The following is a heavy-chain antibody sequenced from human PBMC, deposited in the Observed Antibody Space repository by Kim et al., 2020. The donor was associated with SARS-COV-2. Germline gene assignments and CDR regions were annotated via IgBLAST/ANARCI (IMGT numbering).Heavy chain of an antibody. V-gene: IGHV4-59*01. J-gene: IGHJ3*02. Sequence: SLKSRVTISVDTSKNQFSLKLSSVTAADTAVYYCARATPYSSSWYSAFDIWGQGTMVTVSS. CDR3: ARATPYSSSWYSAFDI. D-gene: IGHD6-13*01.